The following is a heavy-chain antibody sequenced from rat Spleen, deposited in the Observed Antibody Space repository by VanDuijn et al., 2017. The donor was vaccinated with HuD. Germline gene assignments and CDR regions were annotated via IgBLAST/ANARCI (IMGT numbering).Heavy chain of an antibody. V-gene: IGHV3-3*01. CDR2: INSAGST. J-gene: IGHJ1*01. D-gene: IGHD1-11*01. Sequence: EVQLQESGPGLVKPSQSLSLTCSVTGHSIASSYRWNWIRKFPGNRLEWMGYINSAGSTNYNPSLKSRISITRDTSKNQFFLQVNSVSTEDTATYYCAREGTVSRYFDFWGPGTMVTVSS. CDR1: GHSIASSYR. CDR3: AREGTVSRYFDF.